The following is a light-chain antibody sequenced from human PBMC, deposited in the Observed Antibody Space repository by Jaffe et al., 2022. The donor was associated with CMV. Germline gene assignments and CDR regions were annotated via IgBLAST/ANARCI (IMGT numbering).Light chain of an antibody. Sequence: QSVLTQPPSVSAAPGQKVTISCSGTSSNIGNNYVSWYQQLPGTAPKLLIYEYNKRPSGIPDRFSGSKSGTSATLGITGLQTGDEADYYCGTWDHILNIGVFGGGTKLTVL. CDR3: GTWDHILNIGV. J-gene: IGLJ3*02. CDR1: SSNIGNNY. CDR2: EYN. V-gene: IGLV1-51*02.